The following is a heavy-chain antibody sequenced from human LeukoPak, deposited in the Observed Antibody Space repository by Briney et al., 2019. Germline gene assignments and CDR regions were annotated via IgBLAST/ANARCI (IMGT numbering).Heavy chain of an antibody. D-gene: IGHD4-11*01. V-gene: IGHV3-21*01. J-gene: IGHJ4*02. CDR3: ARDRLQYEGTFDY. CDR1: GFTFSSYS. CDR2: ISSSSSYI. Sequence: GGSLRLSCAASGFTFSSYSMNWVRQAPGKGLDWVSSISSSSSYIYCADSVKGRFTISRDNAKNSLYLQMNSLTAEDTAVYYCARDRLQYEGTFDYWGQGTLVTVSS.